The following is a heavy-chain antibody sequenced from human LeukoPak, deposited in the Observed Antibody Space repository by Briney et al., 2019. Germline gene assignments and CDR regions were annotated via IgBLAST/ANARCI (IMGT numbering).Heavy chain of an antibody. CDR1: GGTFSSYA. J-gene: IGHJ4*02. Sequence: SVKVSCKASGGTFSSYAISWVRQAPGQGLEWMGGIIPIFGTANYAQKFQGRVTITRNTSISTAYMELSSLRSEDTAVYYCARSMVRGVPGVYWGQGTLVTVSS. D-gene: IGHD3-10*01. V-gene: IGHV1-69*05. CDR2: IIPIFGTA. CDR3: ARSMVRGVPGVY.